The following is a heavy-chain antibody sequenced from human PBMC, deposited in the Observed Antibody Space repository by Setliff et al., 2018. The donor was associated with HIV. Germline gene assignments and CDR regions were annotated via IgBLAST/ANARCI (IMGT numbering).Heavy chain of an antibody. J-gene: IGHJ1*01. Sequence: ASVKVSCKISGYTLTEVSMHWVRQAPGKGLEWMGYFDPQDGETVHAQKFQDRVTMTTDTSTSTAYMEMRDLTSDDTAVYYCARVPLGYDSSGFYGVIDYFQLWGQGTPVTVSS. CDR3: ARVPLGYDSSGFYGVIDYFQL. CDR2: FDPQDGET. CDR1: GYTLTEVS. V-gene: IGHV1-24*01. D-gene: IGHD3-22*01.